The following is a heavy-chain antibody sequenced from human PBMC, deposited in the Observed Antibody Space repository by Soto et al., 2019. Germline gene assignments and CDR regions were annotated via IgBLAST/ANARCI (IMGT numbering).Heavy chain of an antibody. D-gene: IGHD4-17*01. CDR3: ARGGDYATT. CDR1: GGSINNGGYY. J-gene: IGHJ5*02. Sequence: SETLSLTCTVSGGSINNGGYYWIWIRQHPGKGLEWLGSIHYTGSAFYNPSVKSRVAMSVDRSKNQFSLKLSSVTVADTAVYYCARGGDYATTWGQGSLVTVSS. V-gene: IGHV4-31*03. CDR2: IHYTGSA.